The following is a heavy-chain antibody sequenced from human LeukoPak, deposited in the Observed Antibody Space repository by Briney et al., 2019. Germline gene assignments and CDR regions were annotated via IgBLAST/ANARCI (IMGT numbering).Heavy chain of an antibody. J-gene: IGHJ4*02. CDR1: GGSISRSTYY. CDR2: IYYSGST. Sequence: PSETLSLTCTVSGGSISRSTYYWGWFRQPPGKGLEWIGTIYYSGSTYYNPSLKSRVTISVDTSKNQFSLKLSSVTAADTAVYYCARYGGSGTYFFDYWGRGTLVTVSS. V-gene: IGHV4-39*07. CDR3: ARYGGSGTYFFDY. D-gene: IGHD3-10*01.